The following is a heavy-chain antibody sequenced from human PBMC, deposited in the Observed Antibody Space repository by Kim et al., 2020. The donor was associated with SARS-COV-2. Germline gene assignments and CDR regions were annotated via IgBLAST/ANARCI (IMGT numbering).Heavy chain of an antibody. Sequence: SETLSLTCTVSGGSISSSSYYWGWIRQPPGKGLEWIGSSYYSGSTYYNPSLKSRVTISVDTSKNQFSLKLSSVTAADTAVYYCAGHGKKPHYYYDSSGYSAAVGYWGQGTLVTVSS. J-gene: IGHJ4*02. CDR2: SYYSGST. V-gene: IGHV4-39*01. D-gene: IGHD3-22*01. CDR1: GGSISSSSYY. CDR3: AGHGKKPHYYYDSSGYSAAVGY.